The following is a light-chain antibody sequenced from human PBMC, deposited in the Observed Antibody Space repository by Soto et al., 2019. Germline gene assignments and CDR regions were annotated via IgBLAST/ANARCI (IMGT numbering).Light chain of an antibody. CDR2: DAS. V-gene: IGKV3D-20*01. CDR1: QSVTNNY. J-gene: IGKJ4*01. CDR3: QQYDNLIT. Sequence: EIVLTQSPATLSLSPGERATLSCGASQSVTNNYLAWYQQKPGLAPRLLIYDASNRATGIPDRFSGSVSGTDFTLTISRLEPEDFAVYYCQQYDNLITFGGGTKVEIK.